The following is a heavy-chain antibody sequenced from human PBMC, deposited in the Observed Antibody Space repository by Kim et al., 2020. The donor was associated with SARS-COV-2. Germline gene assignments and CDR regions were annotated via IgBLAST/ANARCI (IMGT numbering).Heavy chain of an antibody. CDR1: GGSVSSGSYY. CDR3: ARVRSGSYYKALTLFDY. J-gene: IGHJ4*02. V-gene: IGHV4-61*01. Sequence: SETLSLTCTVSGGSVSSGSYYWSWIRQPPGKGLEWIGYIYYSGSTNYNPSLKSRVTISVDTSKNQFSLKLSSVTAADTAVYYCARVRSGSYYKALTLFDYWGQGTLVTVSS. CDR2: IYYSGST. D-gene: IGHD3-10*01.